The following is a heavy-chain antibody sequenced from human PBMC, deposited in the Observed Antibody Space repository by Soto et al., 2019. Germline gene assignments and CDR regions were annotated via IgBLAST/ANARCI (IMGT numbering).Heavy chain of an antibody. Sequence: QITLKESGPTLVKPTQTLTLTCTFSGFSLSTSGVGVGWIRQPPGKALEWLALIYWDDDKRYSPSLKSRLTITNDTSKNQVVLTMTNMDPVDTATYYCAHRSAPVRGESLFDPWGQGTLVTVSS. J-gene: IGHJ5*02. D-gene: IGHD3-10*01. CDR3: AHRSAPVRGESLFDP. CDR1: GFSLSTSGVG. V-gene: IGHV2-5*02. CDR2: IYWDDDK.